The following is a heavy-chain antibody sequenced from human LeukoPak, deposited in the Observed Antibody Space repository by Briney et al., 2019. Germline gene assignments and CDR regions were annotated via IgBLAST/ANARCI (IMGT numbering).Heavy chain of an antibody. CDR3: AKDVPASWAPDY. CDR2: VSQDEKTK. J-gene: IGHJ4*02. Sequence: PGGSLRLSCAASGYTFSDYFMHWVRQVPGKGLEWVASVSQDEKTKLYVDSVKGRFTISRDNSRNTLYLQVNSLRGEDTAVYFCAKDVPASWAPDYWGQGTLVTVSS. CDR1: GYTFSDYF. D-gene: IGHD3-16*01. V-gene: IGHV3-30*18.